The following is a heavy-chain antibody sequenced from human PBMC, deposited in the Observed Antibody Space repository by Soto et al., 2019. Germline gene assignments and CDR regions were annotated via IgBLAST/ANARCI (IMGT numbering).Heavy chain of an antibody. D-gene: IGHD3-22*01. Sequence: EASVKVSCKASGGTFSSYTISWVRQAPGQGLEWMGRIVPILGIANYAQKFQGRVTITADKSTSTAYMELSSLRSEDTAVYYCARAWYYYDPGSEGYYFDYWGQGTLVTVSS. V-gene: IGHV1-69*02. CDR3: ARAWYYYDPGSEGYYFDY. J-gene: IGHJ4*02. CDR2: IVPILGIA. CDR1: GGTFSSYT.